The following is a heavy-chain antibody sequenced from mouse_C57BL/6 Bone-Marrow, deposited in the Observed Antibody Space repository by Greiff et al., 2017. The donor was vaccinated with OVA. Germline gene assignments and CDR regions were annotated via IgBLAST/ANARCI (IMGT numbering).Heavy chain of an antibody. V-gene: IGHV1-72*01. Sequence: VQLQQSGAELVKPGASVKLSCKASGYTFTSYWMHWVKQRPGRGLEWIGRIDPTSGGTKNNEKFKSKATLTVDKPSSTAYMQLSSLTSEDSAVYYCARSDYDTAWFAYWGQGTLVTVSA. J-gene: IGHJ3*01. D-gene: IGHD2-4*01. CDR2: IDPTSGGT. CDR1: GYTFTSYW. CDR3: ARSDYDTAWFAY.